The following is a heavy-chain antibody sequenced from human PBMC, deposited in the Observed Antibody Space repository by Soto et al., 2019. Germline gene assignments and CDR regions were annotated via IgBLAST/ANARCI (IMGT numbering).Heavy chain of an antibody. J-gene: IGHJ5*02. Sequence: PSETLTITCEDSGGSFSEYYLIWIRQPPGQGLERLGEINRSGSTNYDPSLKGRVTRSVDTSKNQFSLKVSSVTAADTGVYYCARGSPKGVLGFKIADRRMWFEPWGEGTLVPVSS. CDR1: GGSFSEYY. CDR3: ARGSPKGVLGFKIADRRMWFEP. V-gene: IGHV4-34*01. D-gene: IGHD6-6*01. CDR2: INRSGST.